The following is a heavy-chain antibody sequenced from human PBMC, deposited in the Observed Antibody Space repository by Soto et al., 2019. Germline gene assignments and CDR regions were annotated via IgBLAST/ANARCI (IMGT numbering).Heavy chain of an antibody. CDR1: GFSLSDPKMG. CDR3: VRKTGGGTFDI. J-gene: IGHJ3*02. D-gene: IGHD3-16*01. CDR2: IFANDEQ. V-gene: IGHV2-26*01. Sequence: QVTLEESGPVLAKPTETLTLTCTVSGFSLSDPKMGVSWFRQAPGKALEWLAHIFANDEQSYNTSLRNRLTIPKDTSKYQVVLIMTNVDPVDTAPYYCVRKTGGGTFDIWGQGTMVIVSS.